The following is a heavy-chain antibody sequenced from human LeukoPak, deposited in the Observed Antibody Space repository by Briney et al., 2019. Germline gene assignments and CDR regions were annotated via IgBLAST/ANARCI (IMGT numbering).Heavy chain of an antibody. D-gene: IGHD5-24*01. V-gene: IGHV3-53*04. J-gene: IGHJ3*02. CDR3: ARSYRDVYIRGAFDI. Sequence: PGRSLRLSCAASGFTFSSYAMHWVRQAPGKGLEWVSVIYSGDSTDYADSVKGRVTISRHNSRNTVYLQMNSLRPEDTAVYYCARSYRDVYIRGAFDIWGQGTLVTVSS. CDR1: GFTFSSYA. CDR2: IYSGDST.